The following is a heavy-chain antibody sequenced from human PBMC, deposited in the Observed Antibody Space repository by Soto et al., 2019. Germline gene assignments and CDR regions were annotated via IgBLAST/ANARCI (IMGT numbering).Heavy chain of an antibody. CDR2: INLSDGGA. CDR1: GYTFTSYH. J-gene: IGHJ4*02. CDR3: ARRALGSFDY. V-gene: IGHV1-46*01. Sequence: QVQLVQSGAEVKKPGASVRVSCKASGYTFTSYHMHWVRQAPGQGLEWMGIINLSDGGATYAQDFLGRATMTRDTSTSTLYMEMSSLRSEDTAIFYCARRALGSFDYWGQGTLVTVSS.